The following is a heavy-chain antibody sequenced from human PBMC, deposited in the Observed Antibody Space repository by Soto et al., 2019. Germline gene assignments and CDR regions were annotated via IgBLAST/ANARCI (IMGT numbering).Heavy chain of an antibody. Sequence: EVQLVESGGGLVQPRGSLRLSCAASGFTFSSYDMHWVRQATGKGLEWVSAIGSAGDTYYPGSVKGRFTISRENAKNSLYLQMNSLRAEDTAVYYCARVKSSGWYFFDYWGQGTLVTVSS. J-gene: IGHJ4*02. CDR3: ARVKSSGWYFFDY. CDR1: GFTFSSYD. V-gene: IGHV3-13*01. CDR2: IGSAGDT. D-gene: IGHD6-19*01.